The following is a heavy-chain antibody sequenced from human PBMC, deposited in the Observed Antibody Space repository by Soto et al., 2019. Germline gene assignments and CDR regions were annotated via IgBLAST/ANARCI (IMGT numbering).Heavy chain of an antibody. Sequence: QVQLVQSGAEVKKPGSSVKVSCKASGGTFSSYAISWVRQAPGQGLEWMGGIIPIFGTANYAQKFQGRVMITADESTSTAYMELSSLRSEDTAVYYCARDTYYYDSSGYYYGGPFDYWGQGTLVTVSS. D-gene: IGHD3-22*01. CDR1: GGTFSSYA. V-gene: IGHV1-69*01. CDR3: ARDTYYYDSSGYYYGGPFDY. CDR2: IIPIFGTA. J-gene: IGHJ4*02.